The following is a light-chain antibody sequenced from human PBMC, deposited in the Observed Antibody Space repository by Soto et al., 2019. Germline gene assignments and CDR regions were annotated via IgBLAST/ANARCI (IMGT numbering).Light chain of an antibody. V-gene: IGLV1-40*01. CDR2: DTD. CDR1: RSNIGAGYD. J-gene: IGLJ3*02. Sequence: QSVLTQPPSVSGAPGARFTISCSGSRSNIGAGYDVHWYQQLPGSAPKLLIYDTDKRPSGLPDRFSGSKSGTSASLAIAGLQAEDEADYHCQSYDSSLSGVLFGGGTKLTVL. CDR3: QSYDSSLSGVL.